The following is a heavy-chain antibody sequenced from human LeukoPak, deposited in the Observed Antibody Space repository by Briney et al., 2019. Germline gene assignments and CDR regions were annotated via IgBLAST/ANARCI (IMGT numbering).Heavy chain of an antibody. Sequence: GESLKISCKGSGYSFTSYWIGWVRQMPGKGLEWMGIIYPGDSDTRYSPSFQGQVTISADKSISTAYLQWSSLKASDTAMYYCRAVSTTVTTVFDYWGQGTLVTVSS. CDR1: GYSFTSYW. J-gene: IGHJ4*02. CDR3: RAVSTTVTTVFDY. CDR2: IYPGDSDT. D-gene: IGHD4-17*01. V-gene: IGHV5-51*01.